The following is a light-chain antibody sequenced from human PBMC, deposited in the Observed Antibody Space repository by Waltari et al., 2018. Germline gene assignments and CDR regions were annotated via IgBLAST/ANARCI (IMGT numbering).Light chain of an antibody. V-gene: IGKV1-33*01. CDR2: DAS. CDR1: QDINNF. Sequence: DIQMTQSPSSLSASVGDRVTITCQASQDINNFLTWYQQKPGRAPSPLIYDASNLETGVPARFSGSGSGTHFTLTISSLQTEDSATYYCQQFDTLPPSFGGGTKVEI. CDR3: QQFDTLPPS. J-gene: IGKJ4*01.